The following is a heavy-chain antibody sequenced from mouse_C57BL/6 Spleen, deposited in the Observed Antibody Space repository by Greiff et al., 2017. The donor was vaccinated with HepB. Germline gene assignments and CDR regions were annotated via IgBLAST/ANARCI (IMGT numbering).Heavy chain of an antibody. CDR2: ISDGGSYT. J-gene: IGHJ2*01. D-gene: IGHD2-1*01. CDR1: GFTFSSYA. CDR3: ARGNYDFDY. Sequence: EVKLVESGGGLVKPGGSLKLSCAASGFTFSSYAMSWVRHTPEKRLEWVATISDGGSYTYYPDNVKGRFTISRDNAKNHLYLQMSHLKSEDTAMYYCARGNYDFDYWGQGTTLTVSS. V-gene: IGHV5-4*03.